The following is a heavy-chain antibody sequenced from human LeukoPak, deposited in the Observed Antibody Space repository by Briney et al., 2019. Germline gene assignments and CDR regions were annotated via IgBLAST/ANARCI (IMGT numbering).Heavy chain of an antibody. D-gene: IGHD3-10*01. CDR2: INHSGST. J-gene: IGHJ4*02. Sequence: SETLSLTCAVYGGSFSGYHWSWIRQPPEKGLEWIGEINHSGSTNYNPSLKSRVTISVDTSKTQLSLKLSSVTAADTAVYYCARRTQTTYYSGSGIGYWGQGTQVTVSS. V-gene: IGHV4-34*01. CDR3: ARRTQTTYYSGSGIGY. CDR1: GGSFSGYH.